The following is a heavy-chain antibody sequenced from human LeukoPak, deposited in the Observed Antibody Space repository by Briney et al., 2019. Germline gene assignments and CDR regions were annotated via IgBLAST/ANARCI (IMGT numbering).Heavy chain of an antibody. CDR2: IQPDGSEG. Sequence: GGSLRLSCAASGFTFSSTWMSWVRQAPGKGLEWVGNIQPDGSEGYPVDSVKGRFTISRDNARNSLFLQMNSLRGEDTAVYYCASQSYARFDPWGQGTLVTVSS. V-gene: IGHV3-7*01. J-gene: IGHJ5*02. D-gene: IGHD3-16*01. CDR3: ASQSYARFDP. CDR1: GFTFSSTW.